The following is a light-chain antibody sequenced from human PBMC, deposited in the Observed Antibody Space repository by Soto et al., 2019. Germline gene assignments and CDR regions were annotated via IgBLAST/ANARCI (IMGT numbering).Light chain of an antibody. Sequence: EILLTQYPATLSLSPGETATLSCGASQSVSSKLAWYQQKPGQAPRLLIYGASTRATGIPARFSGSGSGTEFTLTISSLKSEDFAVYYCQQYNNWHTWTFGQGTKVDIK. J-gene: IGKJ1*01. CDR2: GAS. CDR3: QQYNNWHTWT. CDR1: QSVSSK. V-gene: IGKV3-15*01.